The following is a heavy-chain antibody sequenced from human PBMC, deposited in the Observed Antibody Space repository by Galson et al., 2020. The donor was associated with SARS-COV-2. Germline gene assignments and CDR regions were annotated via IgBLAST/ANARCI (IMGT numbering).Heavy chain of an antibody. V-gene: IGHV3-21*06. CDR2: ISGRGGHR. D-gene: IGHD2-15*01. Sequence: GESLKISCAASGFRSTTYSMNWVRQAPGKGLEWVSFISGRGGHRYYADSVKGRFTVSRDNANNSLYLQMNSLRAEDTAVYYCASSSLIPGGLVEGFDYLYGMDVWGQGTTVTVSS. CDR1: GFRSTTYS. CDR3: ASSSLIPGGLVEGFDYLYGMDV. J-gene: IGHJ6*02.